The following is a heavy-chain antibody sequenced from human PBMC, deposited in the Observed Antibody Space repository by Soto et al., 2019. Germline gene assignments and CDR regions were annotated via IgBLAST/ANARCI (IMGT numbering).Heavy chain of an antibody. V-gene: IGHV4-39*01. CDR2: IYYSGST. D-gene: IGHD2-2*01. CDR1: GGSISSSSYY. Sequence: SETLSLTCTVSGGSISSSSYYWGWIRQPPGKGLEWIGSIYYSGSTYYNPSLKSRVTISVDTSKNQFSLKLSSVTAADTAVYYCARTRVPAEPHYYYYYMDVWGKGTTVTVSS. J-gene: IGHJ6*03. CDR3: ARTRVPAEPHYYYYYMDV.